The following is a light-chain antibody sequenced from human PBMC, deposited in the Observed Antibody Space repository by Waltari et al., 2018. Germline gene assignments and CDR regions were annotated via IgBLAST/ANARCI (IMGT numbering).Light chain of an antibody. CDR2: DVN. CDR3: YSYAGSYTSV. CDR1: SSDVGNYNH. V-gene: IGLV2-11*01. J-gene: IGLJ2*01. Sequence: QSALTQPRSVSGSPGQSVTIPCNGTSSDVGNYNHVSWYQQHPGKAPKFMIYDVNKRPSCVPDRFSGSKSGNTASLTISGLQAEDEADYYCYSYAGSYTSVFGGGTKLTVL.